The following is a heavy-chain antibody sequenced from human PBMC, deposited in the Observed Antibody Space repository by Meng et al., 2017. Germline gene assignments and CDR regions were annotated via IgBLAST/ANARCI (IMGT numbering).Heavy chain of an antibody. Sequence: SLKISCAASGFTFSSYGMHWVRQAPGKGLEWVAVIWYDGSNKYYADSVKGRFTIARDNSKTTLYLQMNSLRAEDTAVYYCARDADYADYYGMDVWGQGTTVTVSS. V-gene: IGHV3-33*01. D-gene: IGHD4-17*01. CDR3: ARDADYADYYGMDV. J-gene: IGHJ6*02. CDR1: GFTFSSYG. CDR2: IWYDGSNK.